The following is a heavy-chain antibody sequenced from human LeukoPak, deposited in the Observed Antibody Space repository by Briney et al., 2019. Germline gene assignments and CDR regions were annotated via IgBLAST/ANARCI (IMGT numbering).Heavy chain of an antibody. CDR1: GFTFSSYA. CDR2: ISYDGSNK. J-gene: IGHJ3*02. V-gene: IGHV3-30-3*01. CDR3: ARAAQKVVVVAGNAFDI. D-gene: IGHD2-15*01. Sequence: GRSLRLSCAASGFTFSSYAMHWVRQAPGKGLEWVAVISYDGSNKYYADSVKGRFTIPRDNSKNTLYLQMNSLRAEDTAVYYCARAAQKVVVVAGNAFDIWGQGTMVTVSS.